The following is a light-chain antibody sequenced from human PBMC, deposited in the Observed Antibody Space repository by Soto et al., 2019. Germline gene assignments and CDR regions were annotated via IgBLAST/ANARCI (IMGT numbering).Light chain of an antibody. J-gene: IGLJ2*01. V-gene: IGLV2-14*01. CDR1: SSDVGSSNY. CDR3: SSFTTSSTLI. Sequence: QSALTQPASVSGSPGQSITISCTGTSSDVGSSNYVSWYQQHPGTAPKLMIYTVSNRPSGVSNRFSGFKSGNTASLTISGLQAEDEADYYCSSFTTSSTLIFGGGTKLT. CDR2: TVS.